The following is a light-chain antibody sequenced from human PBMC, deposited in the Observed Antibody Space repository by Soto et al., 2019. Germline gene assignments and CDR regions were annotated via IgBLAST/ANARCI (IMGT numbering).Light chain of an antibody. J-gene: IGLJ1*01. CDR3: SSYTSSSIFV. V-gene: IGLV2-14*03. CDR1: SSDVGGYSY. CDR2: DVN. Sequence: QSALTQPASVSGSPGQSITISCTGTSSDVGGYSYVSWYQHYPGKAPKLMIYDVNNRPSGGSNRFSGSKSGNTASLTISGLQAEDEADYYCSSYTSSSIFVFGTGTKVTVL.